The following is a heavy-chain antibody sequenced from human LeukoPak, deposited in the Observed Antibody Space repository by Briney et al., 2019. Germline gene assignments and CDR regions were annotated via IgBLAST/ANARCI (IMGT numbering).Heavy chain of an antibody. D-gene: IGHD5-24*01. CDR3: ARRMATVTDAFDI. CDR2: VFHSGTT. J-gene: IGHJ3*02. V-gene: IGHV4-59*08. Sequence: PSETLSLTCNVSGDSLTSHFWSWIRQTPGKGLEWIGYVFHSGTTNCSPSLKSRVTISLDTSKKQFYLRLASVTAADTAVYYRARRMATVTDAFDIWGRGTMVSVSS. CDR1: GDSLTSHF.